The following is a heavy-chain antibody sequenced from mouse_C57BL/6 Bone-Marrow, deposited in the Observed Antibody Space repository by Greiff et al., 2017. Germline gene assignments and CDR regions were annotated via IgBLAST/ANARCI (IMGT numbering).Heavy chain of an antibody. CDR1: GYTFTSYW. Sequence: QVQLQQPGAELVMPGASVKLSCKASGYTFTSYWMHWVKQRPGQGLEWIGEIDPSDSYTNYNQKFKGKSTLTVDKSSSTAYVQLSSLTSEDSAVYYCARGPLYSNYVYAMDYWGQGTSVTVSA. V-gene: IGHV1-69*01. CDR3: ARGPLYSNYVYAMDY. D-gene: IGHD2-5*01. CDR2: IDPSDSYT. J-gene: IGHJ4*01.